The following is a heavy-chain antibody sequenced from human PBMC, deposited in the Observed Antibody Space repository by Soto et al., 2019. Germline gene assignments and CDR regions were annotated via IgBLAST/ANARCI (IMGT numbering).Heavy chain of an antibody. CDR3: AKEATNINNFDY. CDR1: GFSFNNVE. V-gene: IGHV3-48*03. J-gene: IGHJ4*02. CDR2: ITRNSRTI. Sequence: EVQLVESGGGLVPPGGSLRLSCAGSGFSFNNVEMTWVRQAPGKGLEWISFITRNSRTIYYADSVKGRFTISRDNAANSLYLQMNSLRAEDTAVYYCAKEATNINNFDYWGQGTLVTVSS. D-gene: IGHD1-26*01.